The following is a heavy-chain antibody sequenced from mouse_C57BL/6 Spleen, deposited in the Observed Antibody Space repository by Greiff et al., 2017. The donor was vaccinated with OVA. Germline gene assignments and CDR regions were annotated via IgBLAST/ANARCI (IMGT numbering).Heavy chain of an antibody. Sequence: VQLQQPGAELVKPGASVKMSCKASGYTFTSYWITWVKQRPGQGLEWIGDIYPGSGSTNYNEKFKSKATLTVDTSSSTAYMQLSSLTSEDSAVYYCARGLIYYGSSHGAMDYWSQGTSVTVSS. CDR2: IYPGSGST. CDR3: ARGLIYYGSSHGAMDY. D-gene: IGHD1-1*01. J-gene: IGHJ4*01. V-gene: IGHV1-55*01. CDR1: GYTFTSYW.